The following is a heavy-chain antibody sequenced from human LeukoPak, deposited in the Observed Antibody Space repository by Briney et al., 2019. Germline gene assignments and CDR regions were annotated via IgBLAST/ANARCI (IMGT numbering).Heavy chain of an antibody. CDR2: ISSSGSTI. V-gene: IGHV3-11*01. D-gene: IGHD3-9*01. CDR1: GFTFSDYY. Sequence: GGSLRLSCAASGFTFSDYYMSWIRQAPGKGLEWVSYISSSGSTIYYADSVKGRFTISRDNAKNSLYLQMNSLRDEDTALDYCTRGGGPYFSSTRRVDAFDIWGQGTLVTVSS. J-gene: IGHJ3*02. CDR3: TRGGGPYFSSTRRVDAFDI.